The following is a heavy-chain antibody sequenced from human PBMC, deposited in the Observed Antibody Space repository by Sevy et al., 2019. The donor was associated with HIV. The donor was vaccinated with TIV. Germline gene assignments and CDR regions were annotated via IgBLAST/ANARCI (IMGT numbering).Heavy chain of an antibody. V-gene: IGHV4-34*01. CDR1: GGSFSVYY. CDR3: ARDVSLYPSSWSGGAFDI. Sequence: SETLSLTCAVYGGSFSVYYWSWIRQPPGKGLEWIGEINHSGNTNYNPSLKSRVTISVDTSKNQFSLKVSSVTAADTALYYCARDVSLYPSSWSGGAFDIWGQGTMVTVSS. D-gene: IGHD6-13*01. CDR2: INHSGNT. J-gene: IGHJ3*02.